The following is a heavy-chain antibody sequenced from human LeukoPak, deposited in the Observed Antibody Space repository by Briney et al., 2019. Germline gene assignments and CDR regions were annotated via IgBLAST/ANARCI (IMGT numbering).Heavy chain of an antibody. Sequence: SETQSLISTVSGGSISRTSYYWTWIRQPPGKGLEWIGSIYYSGSTYYNPSLKSRVTISVDTSKNQFSLKLSSVTAADTAVYYCARHPKPWLLDYWGERRPVTVSS. V-gene: IGHV4-39*01. J-gene: IGHJ4*02. CDR2: IYYSGST. CDR1: GGSISRTSYY. CDR3: ARHPKPWLLDY. D-gene: IGHD6-19*01.